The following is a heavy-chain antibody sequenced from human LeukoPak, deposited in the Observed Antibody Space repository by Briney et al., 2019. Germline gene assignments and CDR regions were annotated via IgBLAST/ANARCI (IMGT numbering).Heavy chain of an antibody. CDR2: IYPRDGST. CDR3: ARDQEGFDC. Sequence: EWMGMIYPRDGSTSYAQKFQGRVTVTRDTSTSTVHMELSGLRSEDTAVYYCARDQEGFDCWGQGTLVTVSS. V-gene: IGHV1-46*01. J-gene: IGHJ4*02.